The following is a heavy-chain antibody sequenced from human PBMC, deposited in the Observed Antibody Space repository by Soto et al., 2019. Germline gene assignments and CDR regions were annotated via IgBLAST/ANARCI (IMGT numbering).Heavy chain of an antibody. V-gene: IGHV4-31*03. CDR1: GDSIDNTVFF. J-gene: IGHJ5*02. D-gene: IGHD4-17*01. CDR3: ARHLSGDYPNSNWFDP. CDR2: ISSSGKT. Sequence: SETLSLTCSVSGDSIDNTVFFWNWIRQHPEKGLEWIGYISSSGKTYYNPSLKSRGTMSLETSRNQFSLNLTSVTAADTAVYFRARHLSGDYPNSNWFDPGGQGTLVTVSS.